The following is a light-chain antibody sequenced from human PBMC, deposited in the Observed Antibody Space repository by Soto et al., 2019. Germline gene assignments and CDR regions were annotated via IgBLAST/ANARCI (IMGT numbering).Light chain of an antibody. Sequence: EIVMTQSPATLSVSPVDSVTLSCRASQGVGSTLAWYRQQPGQAPRLLIYVVYIRATGVPARFSGSGSGTEFTLTLSRLQSEDFAVYCCQQYNKWPPGGFGSGGTADIK. V-gene: IGKV3-15*01. CDR3: QQYNKWPPGG. J-gene: IGKJ4*01. CDR2: VVY. CDR1: QGVGST.